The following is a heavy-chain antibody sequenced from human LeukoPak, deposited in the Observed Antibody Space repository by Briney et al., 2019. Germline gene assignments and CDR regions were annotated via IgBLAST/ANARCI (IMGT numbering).Heavy chain of an antibody. CDR3: ARIYCSGGSCYYFDY. CDR2: IYTSGST. D-gene: IGHD2-15*01. J-gene: IGHJ4*02. Sequence: SETLSLTCTVSGGSISSYYWSWIRQPAGKGLEWVGRIYTSGSTNYNPSLKSRVTMSVDTSKNQFSLKLSSVTAADTAVYYCARIYCSGGSCYYFDYWGQGTLVSVSS. CDR1: GGSISSYY. V-gene: IGHV4-4*07.